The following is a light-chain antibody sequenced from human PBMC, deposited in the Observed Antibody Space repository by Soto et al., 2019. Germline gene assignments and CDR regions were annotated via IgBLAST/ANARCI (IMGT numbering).Light chain of an antibody. J-gene: IGKJ1*01. CDR1: QTTRFF. Sequence: DIQMNQSPSSLSASVGDRVTMICRASQTTRFFLNWYQQKPGKAPNLLVYGSTSLESGVPSRFSASGSGTDFTLTISSLQPEDVATYYCQQTYTTPWTFGPWTKV. CDR2: GST. CDR3: QQTYTTPWT. V-gene: IGKV1-39*01.